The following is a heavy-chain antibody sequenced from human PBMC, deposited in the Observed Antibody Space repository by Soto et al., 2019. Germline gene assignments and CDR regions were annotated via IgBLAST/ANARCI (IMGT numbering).Heavy chain of an antibody. D-gene: IGHD4-17*01. Sequence: QAQMVESGGGVVQPGRSLSLSCAASGFTFSSYAMHWVRQAPGKGLEWVAVISYDGSNKYYADSVKGRVTIPRDNSKKALDRQMNSLRAEDTAVYYCASPCSDYFLNWVDPWGQGTLVTVSS. CDR3: ASPCSDYFLNWVDP. CDR1: GFTFSSYA. CDR2: ISYDGSNK. J-gene: IGHJ5*02. V-gene: IGHV3-30-3*01.